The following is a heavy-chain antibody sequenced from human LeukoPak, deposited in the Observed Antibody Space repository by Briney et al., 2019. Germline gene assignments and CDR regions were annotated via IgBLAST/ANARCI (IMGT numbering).Heavy chain of an antibody. CDR3: ARDRGVDTAMVNWFDP. CDR2: ISGSGGST. V-gene: IGHV3-23*01. Sequence: GGSLRLSCAASGFTFSSFAMSWVRQAPGKGLQWLSAISGSGGSTYYADSVKGRFTISRDNAKNSLYLQMNSLRAEDTALYYCARDRGVDTAMVNWFDPWGQGTLVTVSS. J-gene: IGHJ5*02. D-gene: IGHD5-18*01. CDR1: GFTFSSFA.